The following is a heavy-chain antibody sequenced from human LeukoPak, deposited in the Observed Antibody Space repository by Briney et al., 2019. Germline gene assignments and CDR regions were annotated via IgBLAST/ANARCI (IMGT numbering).Heavy chain of an antibody. Sequence: PGRSLRLSCAASGFTFSSYAMHWVRQAPGKGMEWVAVISYDGSNKYYADSVKGRFTISRDNSKNTLYLQMNSLRAEDTAVYYCARDIPRRVVVRPYYYYGMDVWGQGTTVTVSS. D-gene: IGHD2-21*01. CDR3: ARDIPRRVVVRPYYYYGMDV. V-gene: IGHV3-30-3*01. J-gene: IGHJ6*02. CDR2: ISYDGSNK. CDR1: GFTFSSYA.